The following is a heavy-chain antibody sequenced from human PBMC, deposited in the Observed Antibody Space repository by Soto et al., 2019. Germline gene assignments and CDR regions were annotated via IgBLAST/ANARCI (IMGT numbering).Heavy chain of an antibody. CDR1: GGSFRGYY. CDR2: INHSGGT. D-gene: IGHD3-10*01. J-gene: IGHJ4*02. CDR3: ARLWSSNEGSS. Sequence: LSLTCAVHGGSFRGYYWSWIRQPPGKGLEWIGEINHSGGTNYNPSLKSRVSISVDASKNQFSLQLTSVTAADTAVYYCARLWSSNEGSSWGQGTLVTVSS. V-gene: IGHV4-34*01.